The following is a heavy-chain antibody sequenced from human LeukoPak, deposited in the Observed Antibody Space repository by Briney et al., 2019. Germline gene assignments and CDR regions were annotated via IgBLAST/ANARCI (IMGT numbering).Heavy chain of an antibody. CDR1: GFTFSSYG. V-gene: IGHV3-33*01. CDR2: IWYDGSNK. CDR3: AREIAAAGTGAAFDI. D-gene: IGHD6-13*01. Sequence: PGGSLRLSCAASGFTFSSYGMHWVRQAPGKGLEWVAVIWYDGSNKYYADSVKGRFTISRDNSKNTLYLQMNSLRAEDTAVYYCAREIAAAGTGAAFDIWGQGTMVTVSS. J-gene: IGHJ3*02.